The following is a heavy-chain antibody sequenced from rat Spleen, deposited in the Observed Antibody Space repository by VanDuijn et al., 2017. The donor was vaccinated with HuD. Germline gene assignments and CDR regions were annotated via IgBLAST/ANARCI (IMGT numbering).Heavy chain of an antibody. Sequence: EVQLVESGGGLVQPGRSLKLSCAASGFTFSDYNMAWVRQAPKKGLEWVASITFDGSNTFYRDSVKGRFTISRDNVKNTLYLQLGSLRSEDTATYYCARPSYGYPFAYWGQGTLVTVSS. CDR1: GFTFSDYN. CDR3: ARPSYGYPFAY. J-gene: IGHJ3*01. V-gene: IGHV5-7*01. D-gene: IGHD1-7*01. CDR2: ITFDGSNT.